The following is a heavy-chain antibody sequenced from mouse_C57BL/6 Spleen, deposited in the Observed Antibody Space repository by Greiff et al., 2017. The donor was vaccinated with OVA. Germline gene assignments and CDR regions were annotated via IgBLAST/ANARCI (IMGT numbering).Heavy chain of an antibody. CDR2: ISSGSSTI. J-gene: IGHJ4*01. CDR1: GFTFSDYG. V-gene: IGHV5-17*01. CDR3: ARKGYGSSYYAMDY. D-gene: IGHD1-1*01. Sequence: EVQRVESGGGLVKPGGSLKLSCAASGFTFSDYGMHWVRQAPEQGLEWVAYISSGSSTIYYADTVKGRFTISRDNAKNTLFLQMTSLRSEDTAMYYWARKGYGSSYYAMDYWGQGTSVTVSS.